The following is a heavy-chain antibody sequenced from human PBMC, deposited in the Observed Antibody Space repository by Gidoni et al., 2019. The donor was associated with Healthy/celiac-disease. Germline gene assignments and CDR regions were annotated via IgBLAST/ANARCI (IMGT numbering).Heavy chain of an antibody. CDR3: ARLEGKKRPLNWNDGDYYYYGMDV. V-gene: IGHV3-21*01. CDR1: GFTFSSYS. D-gene: IGHD1-1*01. J-gene: IGHJ6*02. Sequence: EVQLVESGGGLVKPGGSLRLSCAASGFTFSSYSMNWVRQAPGKGLEWVSFISSSSSYIYYTDSVKGRFTISRDNAKNSLYLQMNSLRAEDTAVYYCARLEGKKRPLNWNDGDYYYYGMDVWGQGTTVTVSS. CDR2: ISSSSSYI.